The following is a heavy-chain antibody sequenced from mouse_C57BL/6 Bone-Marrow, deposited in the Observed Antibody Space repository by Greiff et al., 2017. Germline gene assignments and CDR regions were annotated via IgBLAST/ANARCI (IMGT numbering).Heavy chain of an antibody. CDR2: ISSGGSYT. CDR3: ARPGSSYYFDY. V-gene: IGHV5-6*01. D-gene: IGHD1-1*01. CDR1: GFTFSSYG. J-gene: IGHJ2*01. Sequence: EVKLMESGGDLVKPGGSLKLSCAASGFTFSSYGMSWVRQTPDKRLEWVATISSGGSYTYYPDSVKGRFTISRDNAKNTLYLQMSILKSEDTAMYYCARPGSSYYFDYWGQGTTLTVSS.